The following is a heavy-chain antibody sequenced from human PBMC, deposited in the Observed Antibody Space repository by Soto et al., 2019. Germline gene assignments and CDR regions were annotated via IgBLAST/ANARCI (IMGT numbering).Heavy chain of an antibody. D-gene: IGHD3-22*01. CDR2: ISGSGGST. Sequence: GGSLRLSCAASGFTFSSYAMSWVRQAPGKGLEWVSAISGSGGSTYYADSVKGRLTISRDNSKNTLYLQMNSLRAEDTAVYYCAKDLHYYDSSLSYYGMDVWGQGTTVTVSS. CDR1: GFTFSSYA. CDR3: AKDLHYYDSSLSYYGMDV. V-gene: IGHV3-23*01. J-gene: IGHJ6*02.